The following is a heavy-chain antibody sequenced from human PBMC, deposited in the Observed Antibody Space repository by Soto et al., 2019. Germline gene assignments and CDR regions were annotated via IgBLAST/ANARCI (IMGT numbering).Heavy chain of an antibody. Sequence: EVQLLESGGGLVQPGGSLRLSCAASGFTFSSYAMTWVRQAPGKGLEWISVITGSGTSTYYADSVKRRFTISRDNSKNTLYLQMNSLRAEDTAVYYCAKKGSPSGDNKNWYFDLWGRGTLVTVSS. CDR2: ITGSGTST. CDR3: AKKGSPSGDNKNWYFDL. D-gene: IGHD1-26*01. J-gene: IGHJ2*01. V-gene: IGHV3-23*01. CDR1: GFTFSSYA.